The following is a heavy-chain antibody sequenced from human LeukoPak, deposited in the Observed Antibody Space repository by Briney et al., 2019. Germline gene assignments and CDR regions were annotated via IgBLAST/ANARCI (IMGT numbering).Heavy chain of an antibody. CDR2: IYYSGST. CDR3: ARVGGGFPYGGDYYYYMDV. Sequence: PSETLSLTCTVSGGSINSGAHFWSWIRQHPGKGLEWIGYIYYSGSTHYNPSLKSRISMSVDASKNQFSLKLTSVTAADTAVYSCARVGGGFPYGGDYYYYMDVWGKGTTVTVSS. J-gene: IGHJ6*03. CDR1: GGSINSGAHF. D-gene: IGHD3-16*01. V-gene: IGHV4-31*03.